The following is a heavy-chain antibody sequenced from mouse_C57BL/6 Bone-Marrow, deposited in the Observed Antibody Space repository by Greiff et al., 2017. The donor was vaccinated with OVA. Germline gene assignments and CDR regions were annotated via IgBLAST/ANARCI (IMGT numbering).Heavy chain of an antibody. CDR3: ANSYGNYGYFDY. V-gene: IGHV1-81*01. J-gene: IGHJ2*01. Sequence: QVQLQQSGAELARPGASVKLSCKASGYTFTSYGISWVKQRTGQGLEWIGEIYPRSGNTYYNEKFKGKATLTADKSSSTAYMELRSLTSEDSAVYFCANSYGNYGYFDYWGQGTTLTVSS. CDR2: IYPRSGNT. CDR1: GYTFTSYG. D-gene: IGHD2-1*01.